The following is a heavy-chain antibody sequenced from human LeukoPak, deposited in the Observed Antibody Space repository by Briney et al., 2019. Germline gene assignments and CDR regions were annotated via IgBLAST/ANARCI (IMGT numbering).Heavy chain of an antibody. CDR3: AKGGKWDVTPFDY. CDR2: INWNGGST. Sequence: GGSLRLSCAASGFTFDDYGMSWVRHAPGKGLEWVSGINWNGGSTGYADSVKGRFTISRDNSKNTLYLQVNSLRAEDTAVYYCAKGGKWDVTPFDYWGQGTLVTVSS. D-gene: IGHD1-26*01. CDR1: GFTFDDYG. J-gene: IGHJ4*02. V-gene: IGHV3-20*04.